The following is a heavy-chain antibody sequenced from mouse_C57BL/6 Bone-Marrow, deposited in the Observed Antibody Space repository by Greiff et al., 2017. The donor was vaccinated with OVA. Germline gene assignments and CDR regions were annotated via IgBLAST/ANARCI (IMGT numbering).Heavy chain of an antibody. J-gene: IGHJ3*01. V-gene: IGHV1-81*01. CDR2: IYPRSGNT. CDR3: ARDYGSSLWFAY. Sequence: VQVVESGAELARPGASVKLSCKASGYTFTSYGISWVKQRTGQGLEWIGEIYPRSGNTYYNEKFKGKATLTADKSSSTAYMELRSLTSEDSAVYFCARDYGSSLWFAYWGQGTLVTVSA. CDR1: GYTFTSYG. D-gene: IGHD1-1*01.